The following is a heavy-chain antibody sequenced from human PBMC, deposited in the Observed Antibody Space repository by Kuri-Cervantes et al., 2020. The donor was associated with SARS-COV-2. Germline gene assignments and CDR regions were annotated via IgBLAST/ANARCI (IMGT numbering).Heavy chain of an antibody. CDR3: ATPERGYSYGGYFDY. J-gene: IGHJ4*02. V-gene: IGHV1-69*13. CDR2: IIPIFGTA. D-gene: IGHD5-18*01. Sequence: SVKVSCKASGGTFSSYAISWVRQAPGQGLEWMGGIIPIFGTANYAQKFQGRVRITADESTSTAYMELSSLRSEDTAVYYCATPERGYSYGGYFDYWGQGTLVTVSS. CDR1: GGTFSSYA.